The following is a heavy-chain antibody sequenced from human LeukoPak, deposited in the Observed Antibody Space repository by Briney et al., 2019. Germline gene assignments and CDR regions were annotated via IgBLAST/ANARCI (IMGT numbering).Heavy chain of an antibody. CDR3: ARDYTMTHAFDI. CDR1: GGSMSSYY. V-gene: IGHV4-59*01. D-gene: IGHD3-22*01. J-gene: IGHJ3*02. Sequence: PWETLSLTCTVSGGSMSSYYWSWIRRPPGKGLEWIGYIYYTGSTNYNPSLKSRVTISVDTSKNQFSLKLSSVTAADTALYYCARDYTMTHAFDIWGQGTLVTVSS. CDR2: IYYTGST.